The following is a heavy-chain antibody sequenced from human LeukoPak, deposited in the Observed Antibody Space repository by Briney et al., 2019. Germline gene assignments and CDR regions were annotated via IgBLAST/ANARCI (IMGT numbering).Heavy chain of an antibody. Sequence: SVKVSCKASGATFSSSAITWVGQAPGQGLEWMGGFSRIGETTNYAQTSQGRVTITKDESTSTAYMELSSLRSEDTAVYYCAWVTGSQLIPLSWFAAGGQRTLVTVSS. D-gene: IGHD6-13*01. CDR2: FSRIGETT. CDR3: AWVTGSQLIPLSWFAA. V-gene: IGHV1-69*05. J-gene: IGHJ5*02. CDR1: GATFSSSA.